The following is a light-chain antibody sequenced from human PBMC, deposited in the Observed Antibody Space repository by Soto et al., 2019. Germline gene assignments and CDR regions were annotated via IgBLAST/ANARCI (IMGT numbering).Light chain of an antibody. CDR2: GAS. V-gene: IGKV3-15*01. CDR1: QSVSSN. Sequence: EIVLTQSPGTLSLSLGERATLSCRATQSVSSNYLAWYQQKPGQAPRLLIYGASTRATGIPARFSGSGSGTEFSLTVSSLQSEDFAVYYCQQYNNWPITFGQGTRLEIK. J-gene: IGKJ5*01. CDR3: QQYNNWPIT.